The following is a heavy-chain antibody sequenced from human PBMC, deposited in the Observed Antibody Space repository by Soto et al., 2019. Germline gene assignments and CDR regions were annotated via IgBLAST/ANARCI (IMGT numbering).Heavy chain of an antibody. Sequence: GGSLRLSCAASGFTFSSYSMNWVRQAPGKGLEWVSYISSSSSTIYYADSVKGRFTISRDNAKNSLYLQMNSLRAEDTAVYYCATDIAAACKDYWGQGILVNVSS. CDR2: ISSSSSTI. CDR3: ATDIAAACKDY. D-gene: IGHD6-13*01. V-gene: IGHV3-48*01. J-gene: IGHJ4*02. CDR1: GFTFSSYS.